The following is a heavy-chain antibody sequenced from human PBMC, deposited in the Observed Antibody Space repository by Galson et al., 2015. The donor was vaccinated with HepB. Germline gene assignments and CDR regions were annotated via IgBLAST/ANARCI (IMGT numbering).Heavy chain of an antibody. J-gene: IGHJ5*02. V-gene: IGHV3-11*06. CDR2: TSSSSSYT. CDR3: ARDIYYGSGSYYSFGMDNWFDP. Sequence: SLRLSCAASGFTFSDYYMSWIRQAPGKGLEWVSYTSSSSSYTNYADSVKGRFTISRDNAKNSLYLQMNSLRAEDTAVYYCARDIYYGSGSYYSFGMDNWFDPWGQGTLVTVSS. D-gene: IGHD3-10*01. CDR1: GFTFSDYY.